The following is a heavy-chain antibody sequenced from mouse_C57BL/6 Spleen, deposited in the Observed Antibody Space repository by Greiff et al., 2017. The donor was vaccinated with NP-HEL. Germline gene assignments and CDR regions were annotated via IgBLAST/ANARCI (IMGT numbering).Heavy chain of an antibody. CDR2: IYPGDGDT. Sequence: VQLQQSGPELVKPGASVKISCKASGYAFSSSWMNWVKQRPGKGLEWIGRIYPGDGDTKYNGKFKGKATLTADKSSSTAYMQLSSLTSDDSAVYCCATMYYFDYWGQGTTLTVSS. J-gene: IGHJ2*01. CDR1: GYAFSSSW. D-gene: IGHD1-1*02. V-gene: IGHV1-82*01. CDR3: ATMYYFDY.